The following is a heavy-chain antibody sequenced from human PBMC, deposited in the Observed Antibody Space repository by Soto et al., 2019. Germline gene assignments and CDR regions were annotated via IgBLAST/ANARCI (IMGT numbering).Heavy chain of an antibody. CDR3: ARDPQRYYYDSSGYYPPGY. V-gene: IGHV3-33*01. Sequence: GGSLRLSCAASGFTFSSYGMHWVRQAPGKGLEWVAVIWYDGSNKYYADSVKGRFTISRDNSKNTLYLQMNSLRAEDTAVYYCARDPQRYYYDSSGYYPPGYWGQGTLVTVSS. CDR1: GFTFSSYG. J-gene: IGHJ4*02. CDR2: IWYDGSNK. D-gene: IGHD3-22*01.